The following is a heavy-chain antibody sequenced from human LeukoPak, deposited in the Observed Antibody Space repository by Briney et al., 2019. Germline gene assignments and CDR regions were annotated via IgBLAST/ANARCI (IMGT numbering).Heavy chain of an antibody. CDR3: ARAIVGFDAFDI. Sequence: GGSLRLSCAASGFTFSSYSMNWVRQAPGKGLEWVSSISGSSSYIYYADSVKGRFTISRDNAKNSLYLQMNSLRAEDTAVYYCARAIVGFDAFDIWGQGTMVTVPS. V-gene: IGHV3-21*01. CDR1: GFTFSSYS. D-gene: IGHD2-21*01. CDR2: ISGSSSYI. J-gene: IGHJ3*02.